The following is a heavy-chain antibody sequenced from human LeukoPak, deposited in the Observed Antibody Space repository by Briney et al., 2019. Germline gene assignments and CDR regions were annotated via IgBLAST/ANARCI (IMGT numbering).Heavy chain of an antibody. CDR2: ISAHNGNT. V-gene: IGHV1-18*01. CDR1: GYMFTTYG. J-gene: IGHJ6*03. Sequence: ASVKVSCKASGYMFTTYGLSWVRQAPGQGLEWMGWISAHNGNTNYAQKFQGRVTMTTDTSTNTAYMELRSLRSDDTAVDYCGRCRKLLFHYYYYYYMDVWGEGTTVTVSS. CDR3: GRCRKLLFHYYYYYYMDV. D-gene: IGHD2-21*02.